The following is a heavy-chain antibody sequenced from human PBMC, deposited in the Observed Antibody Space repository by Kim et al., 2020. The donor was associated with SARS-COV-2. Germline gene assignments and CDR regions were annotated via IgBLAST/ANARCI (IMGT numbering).Heavy chain of an antibody. CDR2: ISFDGRNK. J-gene: IGHJ6*02. V-gene: IGHV3-30-3*01. CDR3: ARGNYYESVSLSDYYNGMDV. D-gene: IGHD3-10*01. Sequence: GGSLRLSCAASGLSFDSSAMNWVRQAPGKGLEWVAVISFDGRNKAYAGSVKGRVTISRDNSKSTLHLQMNSLRVEDTAVYYCARGNYYESVSLSDYYNGMDVWGQGTTVTVPS. CDR1: GLSFDSSA.